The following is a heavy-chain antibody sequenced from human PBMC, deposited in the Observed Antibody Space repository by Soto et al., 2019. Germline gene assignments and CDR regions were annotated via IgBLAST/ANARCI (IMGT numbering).Heavy chain of an antibody. D-gene: IGHD3-22*01. CDR3: ARDDDYEANAFDY. V-gene: IGHV5-51*01. CDR1: GHLFNNHW. Sequence: PGESLKISCKGPGHLFNNHWIGWVRQTPGKGLEWMGLIFTRDSETKTSPSFQGHVSFSVDNSINTVYLQMNSLRAEDTAVYYCARDDDYEANAFDYWGPGTLVTVSS. J-gene: IGHJ4*02. CDR2: IFTRDSET.